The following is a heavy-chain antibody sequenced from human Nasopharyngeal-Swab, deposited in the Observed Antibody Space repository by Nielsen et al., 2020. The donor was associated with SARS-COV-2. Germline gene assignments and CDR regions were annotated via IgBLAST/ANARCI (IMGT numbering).Heavy chain of an antibody. V-gene: IGHV3-69-1*02. J-gene: IGHJ6*02. Sequence: VCQAPGKGLEWVSSISSSSYIYYADSVKGRFTISRDNAKNSLYLQMNSLRAEDTAIYYCARDGLDYDFWSAYFMDVWGQGTTVTVSS. CDR2: ISSSSYI. CDR3: ARDGLDYDFWSAYFMDV. D-gene: IGHD3-3*01.